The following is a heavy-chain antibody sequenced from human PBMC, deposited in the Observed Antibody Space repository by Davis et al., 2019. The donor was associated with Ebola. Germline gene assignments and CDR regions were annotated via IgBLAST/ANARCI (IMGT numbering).Heavy chain of an antibody. D-gene: IGHD2-2*02. CDR3: TRLEPLGYCSSTRCYTGRDYYYYYGMDV. Sequence: GESLKISCAASGFTFSGSAMHWVRQASGKGLEWVGRIRSKANSYATAYAASVKGRFTISSDDSKNTAYLQMNSLKTEDTAVYYCTRLEPLGYCSSTRCYTGRDYYYYYGMDVWGQGTTVTVSS. V-gene: IGHV3-73*01. CDR1: GFTFSGSA. J-gene: IGHJ6*02. CDR2: IRSKANSYAT.